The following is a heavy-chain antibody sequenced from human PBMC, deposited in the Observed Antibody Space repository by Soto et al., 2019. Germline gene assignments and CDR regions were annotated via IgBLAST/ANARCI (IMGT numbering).Heavy chain of an antibody. CDR3: ARVRGITAAVTWLVAP. V-gene: IGHV4-4*07. D-gene: IGHD6-13*01. CDR1: EGSISSHY. J-gene: IGHJ5*02. CDR2: IYTSGIT. Sequence: PXTMSLTCPVSEGSISSHYWRWLRQTDGKGLEWIGRIYTSGITNYNPSLKSRVTMSVDTSKNQFSLKLSSVTAADTAVYYCARVRGITAAVTWLVAPWGQGTLVPVSS.